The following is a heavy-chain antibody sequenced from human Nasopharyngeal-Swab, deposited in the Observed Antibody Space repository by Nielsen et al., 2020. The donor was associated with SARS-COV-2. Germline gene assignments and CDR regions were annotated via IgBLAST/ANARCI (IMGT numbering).Heavy chain of an antibody. D-gene: IGHD5-12*01. CDR2: IYYSGST. CDR3: ARGGSSPFDY. CDR1: GGSISSSSYY. J-gene: IGHJ4*02. Sequence: SETLSLTCTVSGGSISSSSYYWGWIRQPPGKGLEWIGSIYYSGSTYYNPSLKSRVTISVGTSKNQFSLQLNSVTPEDTAVYYCARGGSSPFDYWGQGTLVTVSS. V-gene: IGHV4-39*07.